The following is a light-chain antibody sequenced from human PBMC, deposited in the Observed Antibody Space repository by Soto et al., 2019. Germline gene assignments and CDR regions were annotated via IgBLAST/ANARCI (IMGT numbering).Light chain of an antibody. V-gene: IGKV1-39*01. J-gene: IGKJ1*01. CDR1: QSISNW. CDR3: QQSYSTPWT. Sequence: DIHMTQSPSTLPASVGDRVTITCRASQSISNWLAWYQQKPGKAPKLLIYAASSLQSGIPSRFSGSGSETDFTLTISSLQPEDFATYYCQQSYSTPWTFGQGTKVDIK. CDR2: AAS.